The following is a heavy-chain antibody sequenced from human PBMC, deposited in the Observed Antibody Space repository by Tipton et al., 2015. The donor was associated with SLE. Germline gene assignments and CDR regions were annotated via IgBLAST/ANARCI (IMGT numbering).Heavy chain of an antibody. CDR3: ARAPRDTVTTFDY. CDR2: ISYDGSNK. CDR1: GFTFSSYA. J-gene: IGHJ4*02. Sequence: QLGQSGGGVVQPGRSLRLSCAASGFTFSSYAMHWVRQAPGKGLEWVAVISYDGSNKYYADSVKGRFTISRDNSKNTLYLQMNSLRAEDTAVYYCARAPRDTVTTFDYWGQGTLVTVSS. V-gene: IGHV3-30*04. D-gene: IGHD4-17*01.